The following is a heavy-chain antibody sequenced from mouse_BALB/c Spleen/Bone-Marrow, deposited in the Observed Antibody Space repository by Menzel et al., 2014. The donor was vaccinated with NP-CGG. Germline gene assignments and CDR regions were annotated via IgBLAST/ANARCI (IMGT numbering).Heavy chain of an antibody. CDR1: GFTFSNYW. CDR3: TRPFAY. V-gene: IGHV6-6*02. J-gene: IGHJ3*01. CDR2: IRLKSNNYAT. Sequence: EVMLVESGGGLVQPGGSMKLSCIASGFTFSNYWMNWVRQSPEKGLEWIAEIRLKSNNYATHYVESVKGRFTISRDDSKSSVYLQTNNLRTEDTGVYYCTRPFAYWGQGTLVTVSA.